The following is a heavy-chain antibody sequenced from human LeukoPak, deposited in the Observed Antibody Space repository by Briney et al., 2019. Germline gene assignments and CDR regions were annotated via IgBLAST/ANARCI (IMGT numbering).Heavy chain of an antibody. D-gene: IGHD3-22*01. CDR1: GFTFSSYG. J-gene: IGHJ3*02. Sequence: GGSLRLSCAAPGFTFSSYGMHWVRQAPGKGLEWVAVIWYDGSNKYYADSVKGRFTISRDNSKNTLYLQMNSLRAEDTAVYYCAKDITMIVVVNAFDIWGQGTMVTVSS. V-gene: IGHV3-33*06. CDR2: IWYDGSNK. CDR3: AKDITMIVVVNAFDI.